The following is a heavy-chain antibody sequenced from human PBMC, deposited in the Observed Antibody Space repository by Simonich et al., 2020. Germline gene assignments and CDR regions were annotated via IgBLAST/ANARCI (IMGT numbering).Heavy chain of an antibody. D-gene: IGHD2-15*01. Sequence: QVQLVQSGAEVKKPGASVKVSCKASGYTFTSYGISWVRQAPGQGLEWMGGVSASKGNKNDAQKRQGRVTMTTDTTTSKAYMELRSRRTDDTAGYYCARASRGTWWYYYFDYWGQGTLVTVSS. CDR1: GYTFTSYG. CDR2: VSASKGNK. CDR3: ARASRGTWWYYYFDY. J-gene: IGHJ4*02. V-gene: IGHV1-18*01.